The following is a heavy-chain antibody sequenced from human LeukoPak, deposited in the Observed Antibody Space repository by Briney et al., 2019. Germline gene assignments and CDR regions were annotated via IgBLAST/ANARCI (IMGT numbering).Heavy chain of an antibody. Sequence: SETLSLTCTVSGGSISSSSYYWGWIRQPPGKGLEWIGSIYYSGSTYYNPSLKSRVTISVDTSKNQFSLKLSSVTAADTAVYYCARVTGIAAAGTSWFDPWGQGTLVTVSS. J-gene: IGHJ5*02. D-gene: IGHD6-13*01. CDR2: IYYSGST. CDR1: GGSISSSSYY. V-gene: IGHV4-39*07. CDR3: ARVTGIAAAGTSWFDP.